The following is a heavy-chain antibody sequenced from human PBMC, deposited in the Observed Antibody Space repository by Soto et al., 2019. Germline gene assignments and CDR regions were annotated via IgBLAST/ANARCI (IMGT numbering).Heavy chain of an antibody. CDR2: MNPNSGNT. V-gene: IGHV1-8*01. D-gene: IGHD6-13*01. Sequence: SAKVSCKASGYTFTTYDINWVRQATGQGLEWMGWMNPNSGNTDYAQKFQGRVTMTRNTSIKTAYMELSSLRSEDTAVYYCAIAAAGYYYFYGMDVWGQGTTVTVSS. CDR3: AIAAAGYYYFYGMDV. J-gene: IGHJ6*02. CDR1: GYTFTTYD.